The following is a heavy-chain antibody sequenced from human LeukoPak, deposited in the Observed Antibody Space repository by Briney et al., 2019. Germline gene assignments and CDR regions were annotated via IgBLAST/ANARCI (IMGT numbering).Heavy chain of an antibody. V-gene: IGHV3-15*01. Sequence: GGSLRLSCAASGFTFSNAWMSWVRQAPGKGLEWVGRIKSKTDGGTTDYAAPVKGRFTISRDDSKNTLYLQMNSLKTEDTAVYYCTTGIAVQYSSSWIPFDYWGQGTLVTVSS. J-gene: IGHJ4*02. D-gene: IGHD6-13*01. CDR2: IKSKTDGGTT. CDR3: TTGIAVQYSSSWIPFDY. CDR1: GFTFSNAW.